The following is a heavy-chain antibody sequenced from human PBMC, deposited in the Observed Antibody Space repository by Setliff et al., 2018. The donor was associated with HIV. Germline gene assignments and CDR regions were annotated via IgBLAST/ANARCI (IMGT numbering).Heavy chain of an antibody. CDR2: IYYSGST. CDR3: ARIFGDQGYYYGMDV. Sequence: KSSETLSLTCTVSGGSIRSYYWSWIRQPPGKGLEWIGYIYYSGSTNYNPSLKSRVTISVDTSKNQFSLKLSSVIAADTAVYYCARIFGDQGYYYGMDVWGQGTTVTVSS. CDR1: GGSIRSYY. V-gene: IGHV4-59*01. D-gene: IGHD3-3*01. J-gene: IGHJ6*02.